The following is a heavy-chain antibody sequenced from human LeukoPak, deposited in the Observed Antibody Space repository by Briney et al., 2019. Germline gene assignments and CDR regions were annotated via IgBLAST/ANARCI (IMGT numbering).Heavy chain of an antibody. CDR3: ARDRPPEADILTNWGAFDI. J-gene: IGHJ3*02. CDR1: GYTFTSYG. CDR2: ISAYNGNT. V-gene: IGHV1-18*01. D-gene: IGHD3-9*01. Sequence: EASVKVSCKASGYTFTSYGISWVRQAPGQGLEWMGWISAYNGNTNYAQKLQGRVTMTTDTSTSTAYMELRSLRSDDTAVYYCARDRPPEADILTNWGAFDIWGQGTMVTVSS.